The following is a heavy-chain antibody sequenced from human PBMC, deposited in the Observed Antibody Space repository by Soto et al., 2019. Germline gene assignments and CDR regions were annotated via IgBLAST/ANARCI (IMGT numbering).Heavy chain of an antibody. CDR1: GGSISSSSYF. D-gene: IGHD3-22*01. CDR2: IYYSGNT. J-gene: IGHJ3*02. CDR3: ARRMKDSSSAGGFDT. Sequence: QLQLQESGPGLAKPSETLSLTCTVSGGSISSSSYFWDWIRQPPGKALEWIGSIYYSGNTYYNPPLKSRVTVYLDRSKNQFSLKLSSVTAADTALYYCARRMKDSSSAGGFDTWGQGTMVTVSS. V-gene: IGHV4-39*01.